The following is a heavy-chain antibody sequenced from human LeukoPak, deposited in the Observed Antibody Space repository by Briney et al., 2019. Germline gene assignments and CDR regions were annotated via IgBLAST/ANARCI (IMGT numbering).Heavy chain of an antibody. CDR3: ASTRDGYSAFDY. V-gene: IGHV1-46*01. CDR2: INPSGGST. CDR1: GYTFTSYY. D-gene: IGHD5-24*01. J-gene: IGHJ4*02. Sequence: ASVKLSCKASGYTFTSYYMHWERQAPGQGLEWMGIINPSGGSTSYAQKFQGRVTMTRDTSTSTVYMELSSLRSEDTAVYYCASTRDGYSAFDYWGQGTLVTVSS.